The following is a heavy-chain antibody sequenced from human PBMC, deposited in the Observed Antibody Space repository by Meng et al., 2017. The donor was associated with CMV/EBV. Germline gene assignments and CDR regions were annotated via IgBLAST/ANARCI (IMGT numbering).Heavy chain of an antibody. CDR2: IRYDGSNK. D-gene: IGHD6-13*01. V-gene: IGHV3-30*02. CDR1: GFTFSSYG. J-gene: IGHJ6*02. Sequence: GESLKISCAASGFTFSSYGMHWVRQAPGKGLEWVAFIRYDGSNKYYADSVKGRFTISRDNSKNTLYLQMNSLRAEDTAVYYCARASGIAGYYYYGMDVWGQGTTVTVSS. CDR3: ARASGIAGYYYYGMDV.